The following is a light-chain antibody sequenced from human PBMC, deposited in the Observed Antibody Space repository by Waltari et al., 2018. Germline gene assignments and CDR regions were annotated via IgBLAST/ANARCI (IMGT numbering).Light chain of an antibody. V-gene: IGKV4-1*01. CDR3: QQYYSTLS. CDR2: WAS. Sequence: DIVMTQSPYSLAVSLGERATINCKSSQSVLYSSNNKNYLAWYQQKPGQPPKLLIYWASTRESGVPDRFSGSGSGTDFTLTISSLQAEDVAVYYCQQYYSTLSFGQGTRLEIK. CDR1: QSVLYSSNNKNY. J-gene: IGKJ5*01.